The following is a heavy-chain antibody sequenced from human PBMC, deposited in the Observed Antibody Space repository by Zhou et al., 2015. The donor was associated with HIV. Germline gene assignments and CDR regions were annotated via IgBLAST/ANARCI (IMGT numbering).Heavy chain of an antibody. CDR2: ITPMFDIH. D-gene: IGHD1-14*01. V-gene: IGHV1-69*17. CDR3: ARPRTSYNWDHQFDY. CDR1: GGTFSGSD. Sequence: LVQSGTEVRKPGSSVKVSCKASGGTFSGSDISWVRQAPGQGLEWMGGITPMFDIHKYALKFRARLTITVDKITDTAYMELSSLTSEDTAVYYCARPRTSYNWDHQFDYWGRGNPGHRLL. J-gene: IGHJ4*02.